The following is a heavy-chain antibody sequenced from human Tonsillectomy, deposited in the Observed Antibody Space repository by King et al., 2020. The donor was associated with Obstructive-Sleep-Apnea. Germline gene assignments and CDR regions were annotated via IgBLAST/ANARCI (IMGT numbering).Heavy chain of an antibody. V-gene: IGHV3-9*01. D-gene: IGHD3-22*01. J-gene: IGHJ3*02. CDR3: ANYDSSGNDAFDI. CDR2: ISWNSGSI. CDR1: GFTFDEYA. Sequence: VQLVESGGGLVQPGRSLRLSCAASGFTFDEYAMHWVRQAPGKGLEWVSGISWNSGSIGYADSVKGRFTISRDNAKNSLYLQMNSLRAEDTALYYCANYDSSGNDAFDIWGQGTMVTVSS.